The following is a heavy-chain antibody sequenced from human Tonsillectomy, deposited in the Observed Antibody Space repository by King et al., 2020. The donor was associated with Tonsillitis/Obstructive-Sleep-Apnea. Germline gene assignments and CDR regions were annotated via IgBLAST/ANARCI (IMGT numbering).Heavy chain of an antibody. V-gene: IGHV1-69*12. J-gene: IGHJ4*02. D-gene: IGHD5-12*01. Sequence: VQLVQSGAEVKKPGSSVKVSCKASGGTFSSYAISWVRQAPGQGLEGMGGIIPIFGTANYAQKFQGRVTITADESTRTAYRELGSLRSEDTAVYYCACSIVATIGGGFDYWGQGTLVTVSS. CDR1: GGTFSSYA. CDR3: ACSIVATIGGGFDY. CDR2: IIPIFGTA.